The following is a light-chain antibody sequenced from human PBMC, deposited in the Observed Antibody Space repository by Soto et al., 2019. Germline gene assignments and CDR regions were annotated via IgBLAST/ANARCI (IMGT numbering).Light chain of an antibody. CDR1: QSINTY. CDR2: AAS. V-gene: IGKV1-39*01. CDR3: QQTYTFGFT. Sequence: DIQMTQSPSSLAASIGDSVTITCRASQSINTYLNWYQQRPGKAPELLIFAASTLKSGVPSRFSGRVSGTDFTLTISSLQPEDFATYYCQQTYTFGFTFGPGTTVDFK. J-gene: IGKJ3*01.